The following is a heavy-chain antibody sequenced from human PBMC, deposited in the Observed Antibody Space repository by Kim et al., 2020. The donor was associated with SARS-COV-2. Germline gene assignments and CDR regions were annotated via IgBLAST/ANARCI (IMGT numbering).Heavy chain of an antibody. D-gene: IGHD5-18*01. Sequence: SHPSPTSRIPISVDTSKNQFSLKLSCVTAADTAVYYCARGGSAMAYFDYWGQGTLVTVSS. CDR3: ARGGSAMAYFDY. J-gene: IGHJ4*02. V-gene: IGHV4-59*09.